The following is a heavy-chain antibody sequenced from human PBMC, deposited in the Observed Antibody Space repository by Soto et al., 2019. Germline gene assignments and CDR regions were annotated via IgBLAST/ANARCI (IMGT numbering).Heavy chain of an antibody. CDR2: ISYDGSNK. J-gene: IGHJ3*02. CDR3: ARDQPSGIPMIVVVINGGAFDI. D-gene: IGHD3-22*01. V-gene: IGHV3-30-3*01. CDR1: GFTFSSYA. Sequence: QVQLVESGGGVVQPGRSLRLSCAASGFTFSSYAMHWVRQAPGKGLEWVAVISYDGSNKYYADSVKGRFTISSDNSKNTLYLQRNSLIAEDTAVYYCARDQPSGIPMIVVVINGGAFDIWGQGTMVTVSS.